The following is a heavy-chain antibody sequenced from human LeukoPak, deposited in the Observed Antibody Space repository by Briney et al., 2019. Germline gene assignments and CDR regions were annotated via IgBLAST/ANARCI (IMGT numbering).Heavy chain of an antibody. D-gene: IGHD2-15*01. CDR1: GGSISSGGYY. Sequence: SQTLSLTCTVSGGSISSGGYYWSWLRQHPGKGLEGIGYIYYIGSTYYNPSLNSRVTISVDTSKNQFSLKLSSVTAADTAVYYCARVECSGGSCAPPDLWGRGTLVTVSS. V-gene: IGHV4-31*03. J-gene: IGHJ2*01. CDR2: IYYIGST. CDR3: ARVECSGGSCAPPDL.